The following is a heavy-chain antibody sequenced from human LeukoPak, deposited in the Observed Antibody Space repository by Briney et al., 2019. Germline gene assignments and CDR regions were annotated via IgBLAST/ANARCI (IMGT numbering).Heavy chain of an antibody. CDR3: ATKQWLAPPPDS. Sequence: GGSLRLSCAASGFTFSKYWMLWVRQAPGKGLESVSRINTDGAVTTYADSVKGRFAVSRDNADNTMFLQMNSVRDEDTAVYYCATKQWLAPPPDSWGQGTPVTVSS. J-gene: IGHJ4*02. CDR1: GFTFSKYW. CDR2: INTDGAVT. D-gene: IGHD6-19*01. V-gene: IGHV3-74*01.